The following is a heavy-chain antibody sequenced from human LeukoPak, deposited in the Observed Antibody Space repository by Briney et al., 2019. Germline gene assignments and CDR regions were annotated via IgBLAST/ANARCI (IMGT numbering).Heavy chain of an antibody. CDR2: VSSDGINT. D-gene: IGHD3-10*01. J-gene: IGHJ6*03. CDR1: GFTFSNFA. CDR3: AGNYYDSGSYYPYYYYMDV. Sequence: GGSLRLSCSASGFTFSNFAMSWVRQAPGKGLEWVSAVSSDGINTYYTDSLKGRFTISRDNSKNTVFLQMHSLRAEDTAVYYCAGNYYDSGSYYPYYYYMDVWGKGTTVIISS. V-gene: IGHV3-23*01.